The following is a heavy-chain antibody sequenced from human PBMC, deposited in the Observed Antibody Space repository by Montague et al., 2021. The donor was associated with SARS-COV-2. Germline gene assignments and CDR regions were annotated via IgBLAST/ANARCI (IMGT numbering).Heavy chain of an antibody. CDR3: ARGGNRIGMNRDVRSRPFDP. D-gene: IGHD1-14*01. J-gene: IGHJ5*02. Sequence: SETLSLTCAVSGGSFGEDYWSWIRQAPGKGLEWIGEVYYSGSTSYNPSLRSRVTISIDTSRNQFFLKLKSVSAADTATYFCARGGNRIGMNRDVRSRPFDPWGQGTLVTVSS. V-gene: IGHV4-34*01. CDR2: VYYSGST. CDR1: GGSFGEDY.